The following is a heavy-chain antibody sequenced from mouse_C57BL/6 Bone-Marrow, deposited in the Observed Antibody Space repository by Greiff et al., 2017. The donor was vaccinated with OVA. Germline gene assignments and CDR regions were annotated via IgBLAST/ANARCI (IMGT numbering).Heavy chain of an antibody. V-gene: IGHV1-82*01. CDR3: ARDGGLRRFFAY. J-gene: IGHJ3*01. CDR1: GYAFSSSW. Sequence: QVQLKQSGPELVKPGASVKISCKASGYAFSSSWMNWVKQRPGKGLEWIGRIYPGDGDTNYNGKFKGKATLTADKSSSTAYMQLSSLTSEDSAVYFCARDGGLRRFFAYWGQGTLVTVSA. CDR2: IYPGDGDT. D-gene: IGHD2-4*01.